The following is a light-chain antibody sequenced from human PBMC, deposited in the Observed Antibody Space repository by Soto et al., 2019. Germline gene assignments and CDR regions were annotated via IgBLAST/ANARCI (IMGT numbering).Light chain of an antibody. CDR2: AAS. Sequence: AIQMTQSPSSLSASVGDRVIITCRASQDIRNELGWYQQKPGKAPKSLIYAASSLHSGVPSRFSGSGSGTDFTLTISSLQPEDFATYYCLQDDTYPFPFGPGTKVDIK. V-gene: IGKV1-6*01. CDR1: QDIRNE. J-gene: IGKJ3*01. CDR3: LQDDTYPFP.